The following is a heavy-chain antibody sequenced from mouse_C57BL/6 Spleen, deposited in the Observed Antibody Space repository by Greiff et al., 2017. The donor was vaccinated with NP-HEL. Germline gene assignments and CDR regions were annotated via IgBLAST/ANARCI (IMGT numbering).Heavy chain of an antibody. CDR1: GYTFTSYW. J-gene: IGHJ2*01. CDR2: IHPNSGST. CDR3: AREGDNDYDLDY. V-gene: IGHV1-64*01. Sequence: QVQLQQPGAELVKPGASVKLSCKASGYTFTSYWMHWVKQRPGQGLEWIGMIHPNSGSTYYNEKFKSQATLTVDKSYSTAYMQLSRLTSEDSAVDYGAREGDNDYDLDYWGQGTTLTVSS. D-gene: IGHD2-4*01.